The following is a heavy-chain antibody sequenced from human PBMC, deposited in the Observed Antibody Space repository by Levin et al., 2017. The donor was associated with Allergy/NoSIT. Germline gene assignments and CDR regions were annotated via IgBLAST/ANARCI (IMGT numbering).Heavy chain of an antibody. CDR3: ATLNSWVVQLSGYFDY. D-gene: IGHD5-18*01. Sequence: SVKVSCKASGGTFSSYAISWVRQAPGQGLEWMGGIIPIFGTANYAQKFQGRVTITADESTSTAYMELSSLRSEDTAVYYCATLNSWVVQLSGYFDYWGQGTLVTVSS. V-gene: IGHV1-69*13. CDR1: GGTFSSYA. J-gene: IGHJ4*02. CDR2: IIPIFGTA.